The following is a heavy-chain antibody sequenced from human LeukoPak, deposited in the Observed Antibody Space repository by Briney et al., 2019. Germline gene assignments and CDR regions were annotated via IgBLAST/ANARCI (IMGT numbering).Heavy chain of an antibody. CDR1: GFTFDDYA. CDR3: AKARGPM. D-gene: IGHD3-10*01. Sequence: GGSLRLSCAASGFTFDDYAMHWVRPAPGQGLEWVSGSSWNSGSIGYADSVKGRFTISRDNAKNSLYLQMNSLRAEDTALYYCAKARGPMGGQGTLVTVSS. J-gene: IGHJ4*02. CDR2: SSWNSGSI. V-gene: IGHV3-9*01.